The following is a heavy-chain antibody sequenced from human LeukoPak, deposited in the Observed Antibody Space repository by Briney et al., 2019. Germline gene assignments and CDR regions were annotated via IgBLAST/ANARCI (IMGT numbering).Heavy chain of an antibody. CDR3: ARDYGDYVGAFDI. D-gene: IGHD4-17*01. CDR2: IYYSGST. V-gene: IGHV4-59*02. Sequence: SETLSLTCTVSGGSVSSYYWSWIRQPPGKGLEWIGYIYYSGSTNYNPSLKSRVTISVDTSKNQFSLKLSSVTAADTAVYYCARDYGDYVGAFDIWGQGTMVTVSS. J-gene: IGHJ3*02. CDR1: GGSVSSYY.